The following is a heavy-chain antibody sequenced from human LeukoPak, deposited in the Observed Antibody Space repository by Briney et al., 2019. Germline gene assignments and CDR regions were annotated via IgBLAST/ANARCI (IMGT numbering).Heavy chain of an antibody. D-gene: IGHD3-22*01. J-gene: IGHJ4*02. CDR3: AKGTMIDYYFDY. Sequence: GSLRLSCAASGFTFSSYAMSWVRQAPGKGLEWVSAISGSGGSTYYADSVKGRFTISRDNSKNTLYLQMNSLRAEDTAVYYCAKGTMIDYYFDYWGQGTLVTVSS. CDR2: ISGSGGST. CDR1: GFTFSSYA. V-gene: IGHV3-23*01.